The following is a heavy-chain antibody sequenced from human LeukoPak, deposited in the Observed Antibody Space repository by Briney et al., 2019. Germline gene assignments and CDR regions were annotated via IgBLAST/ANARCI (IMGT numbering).Heavy chain of an antibody. CDR2: ISGTGGST. J-gene: IGHJ4*02. CDR3: AKAPTNWDSGY. Sequence: PGGSMRLSCAPSGFTFSNYAMSWVRHAPGKGRGRVSDISGTGGSTYYTDSVKGRVTIFRDNSKNTLYLQMNSLRAEDTAVYYCAKAPTNWDSGYWGQGTLVTVSS. CDR1: GFTFSNYA. D-gene: IGHD7-27*01. V-gene: IGHV3-23*01.